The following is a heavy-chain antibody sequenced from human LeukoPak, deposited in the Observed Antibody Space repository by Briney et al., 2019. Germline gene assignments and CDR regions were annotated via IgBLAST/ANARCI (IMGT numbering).Heavy chain of an antibody. CDR3: ARTTRRKLRYYSGMDV. CDR1: GGSISSYY. V-gene: IGHV4-59*08. D-gene: IGHD5-12*01. J-gene: IGHJ6*02. CDR2: IYYSGST. Sequence: KPSETLSLTCTVSGGSISSYYWSWIRQPPGKGLEWIGYIYYSGSTNYNPSLKSRVTISVDTSKNQFSLKLSSVTAADTAVYYFARTTRRKLRYYSGMDVWAKGPRSPSP.